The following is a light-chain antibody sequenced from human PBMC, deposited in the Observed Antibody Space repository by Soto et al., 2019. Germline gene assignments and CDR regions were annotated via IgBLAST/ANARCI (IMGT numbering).Light chain of an antibody. J-gene: IGKJ4*01. CDR1: QSVSSN. CDR2: DAS. CDR3: QQCNWPLT. Sequence: EIVMTPSPATLSVSPGERATLSCRASQSVSSNLAWYQQKPGQAPRLLIYDASTRATGIPDRFSGSGSETEFTLTISSLQSEDFAVYYCQQCNWPLTFGGGTKVDIK. V-gene: IGKV3-15*01.